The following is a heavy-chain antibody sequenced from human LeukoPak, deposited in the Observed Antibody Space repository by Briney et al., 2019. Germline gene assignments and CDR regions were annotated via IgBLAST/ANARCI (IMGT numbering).Heavy chain of an antibody. CDR3: ARDSSGYQ. CDR2: IKEDGSEK. V-gene: IGHV3-7*01. D-gene: IGHD3-22*01. CDR1: GFTFSTYW. J-gene: IGHJ4*02. Sequence: GGSLRLSCAASGFTFSTYWMSWVRQAPGKGLQWVANIKEDGSEKYYGDSVKGRFTSSRDNAKNSLYLEMNSLRVEETAVYYCARDSSGYQWGQGTLVTVSS.